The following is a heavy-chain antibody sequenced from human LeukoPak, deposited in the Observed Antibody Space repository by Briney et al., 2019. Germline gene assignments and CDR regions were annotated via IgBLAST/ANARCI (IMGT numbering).Heavy chain of an antibody. CDR3: ASSFYTSGSLNWFDP. CDR1: GCSVKSGSYY. Sequence: SETLSLTCTVSGCSVKSGSYYWSWIRQPPGKGLEWIGYIYYSGSTNYNPSLKSRVTISVDTSKNQFSLKLSSVTAADTAVYYCASSFYTSGSLNWFDPWGQGTLVTVSS. J-gene: IGHJ5*02. D-gene: IGHD3-10*01. CDR2: IYYSGST. V-gene: IGHV4-61*01.